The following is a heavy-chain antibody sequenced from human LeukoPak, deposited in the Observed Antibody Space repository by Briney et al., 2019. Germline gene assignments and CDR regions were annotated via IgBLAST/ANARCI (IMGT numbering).Heavy chain of an antibody. CDR1: GFTFKTYA. V-gene: IGHV3-23*01. Sequence: PGGSLRLPCVASGFTFKTYALSGVRQTPWMGLEGVPAIRGSDPGTYHADSVKGRFTISRDNSKNTLYLQMNNLRAEDTAIYFCAKAPLGSCTGARCYSLDAWGKGTTVSVSS. CDR2: IRGSDPGT. CDR3: AKAPLGSCTGARCYSLDA. D-gene: IGHD2-8*02. J-gene: IGHJ6*03.